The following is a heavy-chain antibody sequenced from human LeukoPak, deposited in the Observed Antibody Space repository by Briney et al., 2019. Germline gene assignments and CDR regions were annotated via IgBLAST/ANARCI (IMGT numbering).Heavy chain of an antibody. CDR1: GFTFSSYS. J-gene: IGHJ5*02. V-gene: IGHV3-48*01. Sequence: GGSLRLSCAASGFTFSSYSMNWVRQAPGKGLEWVSYISSSSSTIYYADSVKSRFTISRDNAKNSLYLQMNSLRAEDTAVYYCARDPVDIVATITPINWFDPWGQGTLVTVSS. D-gene: IGHD5-12*01. CDR3: ARDPVDIVATITPINWFDP. CDR2: ISSSSSTI.